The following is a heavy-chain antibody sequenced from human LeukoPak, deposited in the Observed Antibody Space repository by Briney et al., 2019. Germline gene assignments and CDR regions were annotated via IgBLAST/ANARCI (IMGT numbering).Heavy chain of an antibody. CDR3: AKGRYYGSGNSFAYFQH. CDR2: ISGSGGST. Sequence: GGSLRLSCAASGFTFSSYAMSWVRQAPGKGLEWVSAISGSGGSTYYADSVKGRFTISRDNSKNTLYLQMNSLRAEDTAVYYCAKGRYYGSGNSFAYFQHWGQGTLVTVSS. D-gene: IGHD3-10*01. J-gene: IGHJ1*01. CDR1: GFTFSSYA. V-gene: IGHV3-23*01.